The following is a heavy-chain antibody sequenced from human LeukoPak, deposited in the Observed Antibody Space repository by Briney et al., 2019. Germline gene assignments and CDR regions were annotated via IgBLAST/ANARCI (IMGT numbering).Heavy chain of an antibody. D-gene: IGHD6-6*01. CDR3: AKWGFIAARLTYLDPPLY. Sequence: PGGSLRLSCAASGFTFSSYGMHWVRQAPGKGLEWVAFIRYDGSNKYYADSVKGRFTISRDNSKNTLYLQMNSLRAEDTAVYYCAKWGFIAARLTYLDPPLYWGQGTLVTVSS. CDR2: IRYDGSNK. J-gene: IGHJ4*02. CDR1: GFTFSSYG. V-gene: IGHV3-30*02.